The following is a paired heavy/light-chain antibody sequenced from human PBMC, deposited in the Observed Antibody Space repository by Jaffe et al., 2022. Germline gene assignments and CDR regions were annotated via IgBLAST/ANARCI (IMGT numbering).Light chain of an antibody. CDR1: QNILYSFSGKSY. Sequence: DIVMTQSPEFLAVSLGERATISCKSSQNILYSFSGKSYLAWYQQKPGQSPKLLIYWASTRESGVPDRFSGSGSGTDFTLTISSLQAEDAAVYYCQQYYHTPRTFGQGTKVEIK. J-gene: IGKJ1*01. V-gene: IGKV4-1*01. CDR3: QQYYHTPRT. CDR2: WAS.
Heavy chain of an antibody. CDR3: TGDSAVGSAWFAEYFNH. J-gene: IGHJ1*01. CDR1: GFTFGDYG. V-gene: IGHV3-49*04. Sequence: EVQLVESGGGLIQSGRSLRLSCTASGFTFGDYGISWVRQAPGKGLEWVGVVRSKNYGGTTEYAASVEDRFTISRDDSKSVAYLQMNSLRTEDTAVYYCTGDSAVGSAWFAEYFNHWGQGTLVTVSS. CDR2: VRSKNYGGTT. D-gene: IGHD6-19*01.